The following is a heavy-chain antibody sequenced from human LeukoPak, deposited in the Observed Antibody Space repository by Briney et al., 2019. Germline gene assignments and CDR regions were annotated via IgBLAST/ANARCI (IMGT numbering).Heavy chain of an antibody. V-gene: IGHV4-59*06. CDR2: IYYSGST. D-gene: IGHD6-13*01. Sequence: PSETLSLTCTVSGGSISSYYWSWIRQPPGKGLEWIGYIYYSGSTYYNPSLKSRVTISVDTSKNQFSLKLSSVTAADTAVYYCARDLGLAAAGEKAFDIWGQGTMVTVSS. J-gene: IGHJ3*02. CDR1: GGSISSYY. CDR3: ARDLGLAAAGEKAFDI.